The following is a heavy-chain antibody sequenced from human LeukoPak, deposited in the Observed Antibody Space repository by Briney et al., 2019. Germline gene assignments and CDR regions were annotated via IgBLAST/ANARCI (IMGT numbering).Heavy chain of an antibody. CDR3: TTDLQYCSSTGCDY. V-gene: IGHV3-15*01. CDR1: GFTVRSNY. Sequence: PGGSLRLSCAASGFTVRSNYMSWVRQAPGKGLEWVGRIKIKTDGGTTDYAAPVKGRFTISRDDSKNTLYLQMNSLKTEDTAVYYCTTDLQYCSSTGCDYLGQGTLVTVSS. CDR2: IKIKTDGGTT. D-gene: IGHD2-2*01. J-gene: IGHJ4*02.